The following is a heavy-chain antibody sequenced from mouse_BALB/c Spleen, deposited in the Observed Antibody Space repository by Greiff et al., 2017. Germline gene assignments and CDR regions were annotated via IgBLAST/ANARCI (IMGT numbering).Heavy chain of an antibody. D-gene: IGHD2-1*01. Sequence: VQLQQSGAELVRPGASVKISCKASGYSFTGYFMNWVMQSHGKSLEWIGRLNPYNGDTFYNQKFKGKATLTVDKSSSTAHMELRSLASEDTAVYYCARSRNSYYHAMDYWGQGTSVTVSS. CDR3: ARSRNSYYHAMDY. V-gene: IGHV1-20*02. CDR1: GYSFTGYF. J-gene: IGHJ4*01. CDR2: LNPYNGDT.